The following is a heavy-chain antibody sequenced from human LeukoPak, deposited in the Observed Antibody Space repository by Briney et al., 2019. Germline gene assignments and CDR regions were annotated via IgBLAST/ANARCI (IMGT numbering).Heavy chain of an antibody. CDR1: GFTFTGHS. Sequence: PGGSLRLSCVASGFTFTGHSMHWVRQAPGKGLEWVAVVADDEKTIFYADSLKGRFTVSRDNSKNTVYLQMNSLRAEDTAVYYCARDLTGTIHPYYYMDVWGKGTTVTVSS. D-gene: IGHD1-20*01. V-gene: IGHV3-30*04. CDR3: ARDLTGTIHPYYYMDV. J-gene: IGHJ6*03. CDR2: VADDEKTI.